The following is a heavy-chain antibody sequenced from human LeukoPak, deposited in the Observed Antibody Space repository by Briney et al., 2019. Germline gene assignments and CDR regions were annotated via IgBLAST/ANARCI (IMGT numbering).Heavy chain of an antibody. CDR2: IYYSGST. CDR1: GGSISSYY. CDR3: ARVPDSNYPYYFDY. V-gene: IGHV4-59*01. D-gene: IGHD4-11*01. Sequence: SETLSLTRTVSGGSISSYYWSWIRQPPGKGLEWIGYIYYSGSTNHNPSLKSRVTISVDTSKNQFSLKLSSLTAADTAVYYCARVPDSNYPYYFDYWGQGTLVTASS. J-gene: IGHJ4*02.